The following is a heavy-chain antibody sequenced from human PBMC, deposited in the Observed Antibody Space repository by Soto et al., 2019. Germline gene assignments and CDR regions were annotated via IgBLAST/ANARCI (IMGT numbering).Heavy chain of an antibody. CDR3: ARRPGSSGSYYYYGMDV. J-gene: IGHJ6*02. CDR1: GYSFTSYW. Sequence: PGESLKISCKGSGYSFTSYWISWVRQMPGKGLEWMGRIDPSDSYTNYSPSFQGHVTISADKSISTAYLQWSSLKASDTAMYYCARRPGSSGSYYYYGMDVWGQGTTVTV. CDR2: IDPSDSYT. D-gene: IGHD6-19*01. V-gene: IGHV5-10-1*01.